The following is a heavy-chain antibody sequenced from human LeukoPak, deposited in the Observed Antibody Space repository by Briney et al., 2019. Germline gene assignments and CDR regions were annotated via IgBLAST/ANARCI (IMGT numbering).Heavy chain of an antibody. CDR2: ISYDGSNK. D-gene: IGHD5-24*01. J-gene: IGHJ4*02. CDR1: GFTFSSYA. CDR3: ARVGSGGFDGYNAPYYFDY. V-gene: IGHV3-30-3*01. Sequence: GGSLRLSCAASGFTFSSYAMHWVRQAPGKGLEWVAVISYDGSNKYYADSVKGRFTISRDNSKNTLYLQMNSLRAEDTAVYYCARVGSGGFDGYNAPYYFDYWGQGTLVTVSS.